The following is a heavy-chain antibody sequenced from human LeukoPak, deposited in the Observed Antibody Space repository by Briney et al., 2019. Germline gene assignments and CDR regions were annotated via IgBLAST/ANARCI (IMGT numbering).Heavy chain of an antibody. J-gene: IGHJ6*04. CDR3: AKDGYSSSSWFDP. CDR2: IRSKAYGGTT. D-gene: IGHD6-13*01. V-gene: IGHV3-49*03. CDR1: GFTFGDYA. Sequence: GGSLRLSCTASGFTFGDYAMSWFRQAPGKGLEWVGFIRSKAYGGTTEYAASVKGRFTISRDDSKSIAYLQMNSLKTEDTAVYYCAKDGYSSSSWFDPWGKGTTVTVSS.